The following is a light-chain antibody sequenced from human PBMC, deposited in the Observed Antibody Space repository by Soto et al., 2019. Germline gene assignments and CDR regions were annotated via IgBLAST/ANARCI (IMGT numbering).Light chain of an antibody. V-gene: IGKV3-11*01. Sequence: EIVLTQSPATLSLSPGERATLSCRASQSVSINLAWYQQKPGQAPRLLIYDASNRPTGIPARFTGSGSGTDFHLTISSLEPEDFAVYYRQQRSTWPPWPLAQGNKVDIK. CDR2: DAS. CDR1: QSVSIN. J-gene: IGKJ1*01. CDR3: QQRSTWPPWP.